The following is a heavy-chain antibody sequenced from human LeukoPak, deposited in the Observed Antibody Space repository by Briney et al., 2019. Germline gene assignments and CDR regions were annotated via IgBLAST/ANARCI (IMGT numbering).Heavy chain of an antibody. D-gene: IGHD2-2*02. J-gene: IGHJ4*02. CDR3: ARGMVVPAAIASYFDY. CDR2: IYHSGST. Sequence: PSETLSLTCTVSGYSISSGYYWGWIRQPPGKGLEWIGSIYHSGSTYYNPSLKSRVTISVDTSKNQFSLKLSSVTAADTAVYYCARGMVVPAAIASYFDYWGQGTLVTVSS. V-gene: IGHV4-38-2*02. CDR1: GYSISSGYY.